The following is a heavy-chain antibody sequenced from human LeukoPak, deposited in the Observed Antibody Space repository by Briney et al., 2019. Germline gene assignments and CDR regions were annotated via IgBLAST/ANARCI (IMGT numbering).Heavy chain of an antibody. V-gene: IGHV4-39*01. CDR2: IYYSGST. CDR1: GGSVSSSGYY. CDR3: ARQYGLPTFDY. D-gene: IGHD5-12*01. Sequence: PSETLSLTCTVSGGSVSSSGYYWGWIRQPPGKGLEWIVSIYYSGSTYYNPSLKSRVTISVDTSKNQFSLNLSSVTAADTAVYYCARQYGLPTFDYWGQGTLVTVSS. J-gene: IGHJ4*02.